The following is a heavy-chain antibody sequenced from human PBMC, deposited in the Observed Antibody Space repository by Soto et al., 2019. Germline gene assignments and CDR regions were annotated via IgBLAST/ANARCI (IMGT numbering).Heavy chain of an antibody. V-gene: IGHV3-33*01. CDR2: IWYDGSNK. CDR3: ARGARARQFYYYYGMDV. Sequence: PGGSLRLSCAASGFTFSSYGMHWVRQAPGKGLEWVAVIWYDGSNKYYADSVKGRFTISRDNSKNTLYLQMNSLRAEDTAVYYCARGARARQFYYYYGMDVWGQGTTVTVSS. J-gene: IGHJ6*02. D-gene: IGHD6-6*01. CDR1: GFTFSSYG.